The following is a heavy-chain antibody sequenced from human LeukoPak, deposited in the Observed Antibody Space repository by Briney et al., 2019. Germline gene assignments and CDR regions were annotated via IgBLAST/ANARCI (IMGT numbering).Heavy chain of an antibody. V-gene: IGHV5-51*01. CDR1: GYSFTNYW. CDR3: ARGFYGGYYYYYYMDV. D-gene: IGHD4/OR15-4a*01. CDR2: IYPGDSDT. J-gene: IGHJ6*03. Sequence: GESLKISCKGSGYSFTNYWIGWVRQMPGKGLEWMGIIYPGDSDTRYSPSFQGQVIISADRSISTAYLQWSSLKASDTAMYYCARGFYGGYYYYYYMDVWGKGTTVTVSS.